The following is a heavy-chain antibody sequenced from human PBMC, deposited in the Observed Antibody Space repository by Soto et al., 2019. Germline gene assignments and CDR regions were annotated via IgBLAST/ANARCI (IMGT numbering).Heavy chain of an antibody. CDR1: GFTFSSYA. CDR2: ISGSGGST. CDR3: AKSPPYSSSAKRIGYYYYGMDV. V-gene: IGHV3-23*01. J-gene: IGHJ6*02. Sequence: GGSLRLSCAASGFTFSSYAMSWVRQAPGKGLEWVSAISGSGGSTYYADSVKGRFTISRDNSKNTLYLQMNSLRAEDTAVYYCAKSPPYSSSAKRIGYYYYGMDVWGQGTTVTVSS. D-gene: IGHD6-6*01.